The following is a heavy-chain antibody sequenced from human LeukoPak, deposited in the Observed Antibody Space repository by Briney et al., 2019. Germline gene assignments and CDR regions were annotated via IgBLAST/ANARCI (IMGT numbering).Heavy chain of an antibody. Sequence: PSETLSLTCAVYGGTFSGYYWSWIRQPPGKGLEWIGDINCSGTTNYNPSLGSRLSMSVDTSKNQFSLRLSSVTAAETAVYYWERGRKYSSGHRVTEPGSGSSDFCCRGPLATVSS. CDR2: INCSGTT. CDR3: ERGRKYSSGHRVTEPGSGSSDF. CDR1: GGTFSGYY. J-gene: IGHJ4*02. D-gene: IGHD5-18*01. V-gene: IGHV4-34*01.